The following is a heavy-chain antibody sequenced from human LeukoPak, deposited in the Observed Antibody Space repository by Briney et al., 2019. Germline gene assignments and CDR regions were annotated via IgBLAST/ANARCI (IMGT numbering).Heavy chain of an antibody. Sequence: PGRSLRLSCAASGFTLSSYDMHWVRQAPGKGLEWVAVISYDGSNKYYADSVKGRFTISRDNSKNTLYLQMNSLRAEDTAVYYCAKQQWLGYFDYWGQGTLVTVSS. V-gene: IGHV3-30*18. J-gene: IGHJ4*02. CDR1: GFTLSSYD. D-gene: IGHD6-19*01. CDR3: AKQQWLGYFDY. CDR2: ISYDGSNK.